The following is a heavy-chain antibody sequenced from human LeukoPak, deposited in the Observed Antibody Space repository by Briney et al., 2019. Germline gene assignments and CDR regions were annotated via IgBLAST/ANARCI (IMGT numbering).Heavy chain of an antibody. Sequence: GASVRVSCKASGYTFTSYYMHWVRQAPGQGLEWMGLINPSGGSTSYAQKFQGRVTMTRDTSTSTVYMEQSSLRSEDTAVYYCASGVIVNSGMDVWGQGTTVTVSS. CDR1: GYTFTSYY. D-gene: IGHD3-16*02. V-gene: IGHV1-46*01. CDR3: ASGVIVNSGMDV. J-gene: IGHJ6*02. CDR2: INPSGGST.